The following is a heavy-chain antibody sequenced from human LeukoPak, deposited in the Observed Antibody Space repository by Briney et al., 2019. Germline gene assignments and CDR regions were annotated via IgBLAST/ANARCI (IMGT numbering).Heavy chain of an antibody. Sequence: GGSLRLSCAAPGFTFSSYVMTWVRQAPGKGLAWVSSISKSDGSTYYADSVKGRFTISRDNSKNTVYLHMDSLRVEDTAIYYCARGALIPDFRGQGTLVTVSS. J-gene: IGHJ4*02. D-gene: IGHD2-21*01. V-gene: IGHV3-23*01. CDR3: ARGALIPDF. CDR1: GFTFSSYV. CDR2: ISKSDGST.